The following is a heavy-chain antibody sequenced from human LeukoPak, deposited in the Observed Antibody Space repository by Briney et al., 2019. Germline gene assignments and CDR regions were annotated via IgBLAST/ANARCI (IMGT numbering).Heavy chain of an antibody. J-gene: IGHJ4*02. CDR2: ISSSSSYI. Sequence: GGSRRLSCAASGFTFSDYWMHWVRQAPGKGLEWVSSISSSSSYIYYADSVKGRFTISRDNAKNSLYLQMNSLRAEDTAVYYCARAGGVAFDYWGQGTLVTVSS. CDR3: ARAGGVAFDY. CDR1: GFTFSDYW. D-gene: IGHD3-16*01. V-gene: IGHV3-21*01.